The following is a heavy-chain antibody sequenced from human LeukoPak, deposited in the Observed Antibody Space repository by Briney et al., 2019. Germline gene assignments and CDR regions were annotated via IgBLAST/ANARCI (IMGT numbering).Heavy chain of an antibody. CDR1: GFTFSTYA. CDR2: ISAGGATI. CDR3: TKDSGETYFYYYYYMDV. J-gene: IGHJ6*03. V-gene: IGHV3-23*01. D-gene: IGHD1-26*01. Sequence: PGGSLRLSCAASGFTFSTYAMSWVRQAPGKGLEWVSAISAGGATIYYADSVKGRFTISRDNSKNTLYLQINSLRAEDTAVYYCTKDSGETYFYYYYYMDVWGKGTTVTVSS.